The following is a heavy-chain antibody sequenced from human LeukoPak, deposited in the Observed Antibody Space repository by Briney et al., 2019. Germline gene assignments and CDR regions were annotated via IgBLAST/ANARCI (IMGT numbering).Heavy chain of an antibody. J-gene: IGHJ5*02. Sequence: SETLSLTCAVYGGSFSGYYWGWIRQPPGKGLEWIGEINHSGSTNYNPSLKSRVTISVDTSKNQFSLKLSSVTAADTAVYYCARGPRADYETNWFDPWGQGTLVTVSS. V-gene: IGHV4-34*01. CDR2: INHSGST. CDR1: GGSFSGYY. D-gene: IGHD4-17*01. CDR3: ARGPRADYETNWFDP.